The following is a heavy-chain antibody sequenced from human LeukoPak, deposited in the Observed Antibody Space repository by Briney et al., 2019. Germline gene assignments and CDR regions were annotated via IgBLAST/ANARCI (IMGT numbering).Heavy chain of an antibody. J-gene: IGHJ3*02. CDR2: ISSSSSYT. CDR3: ERDVYDILTGYSDAFDI. CDR1: GFTFSDYY. V-gene: IGHV3-11*06. Sequence: GGSLRLSCAASGFTFSDYYMSWIRQAPGKGLECLSYISSSSSYTNYADSVKGAFTISRDNGKNSLFLQMMSLRAEDTAVYYWERDVYDILTGYSDAFDIWGQGTMVTVSS. D-gene: IGHD3-9*01.